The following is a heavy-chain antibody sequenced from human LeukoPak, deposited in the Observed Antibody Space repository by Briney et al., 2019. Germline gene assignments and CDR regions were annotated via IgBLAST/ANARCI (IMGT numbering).Heavy chain of an antibody. CDR3: ARDRIYGGNFNYFDY. J-gene: IGHJ4*02. CDR2: ISYDGSNR. Sequence: GGSLRLSCAASGFTLSSYAMSWVRQAPGKGLEWVAVISYDGSNRYYADSVKGRFTISRDTSKNTLYLQMNSLRAEDTAVYYCARDRIYGGNFNYFDYWGQGTLVTVSS. CDR1: GFTLSSYA. V-gene: IGHV3-30*03. D-gene: IGHD4-23*01.